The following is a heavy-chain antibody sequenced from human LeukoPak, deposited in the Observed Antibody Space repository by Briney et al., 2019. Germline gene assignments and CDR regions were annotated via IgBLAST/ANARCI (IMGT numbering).Heavy chain of an antibody. CDR2: IYSGGST. CDR3: ARAPRYSSSWSED. D-gene: IGHD6-13*01. Sequence: PGGSLRLSCAASGFTVSSNYMSWVGQGPGKGLEWVSAIYSGGSTCYADSVKGRFTISRDNSKNTLYLQMNSLRAEDTAVYYCARAPRYSSSWSEDWGQGTLVTVSS. V-gene: IGHV3-53*01. CDR1: GFTVSSNY. J-gene: IGHJ4*02.